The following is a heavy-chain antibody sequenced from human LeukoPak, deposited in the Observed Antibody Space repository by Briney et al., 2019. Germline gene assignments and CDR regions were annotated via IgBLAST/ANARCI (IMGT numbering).Heavy chain of an antibody. CDR2: VYHSGT. Sequence: SETLSLTCTVSGYSIGSGYYWAWIRQPPGKGLEWIGCVYHSGTYYKSSLMSRVTISMDTSKNQFSLKLTSVTAADSPFYYCAKSSGGGGHDSWGQGTLVTVSS. CDR1: GYSIGSGYY. CDR3: AKSSGGGGHDS. V-gene: IGHV4-38-2*02. J-gene: IGHJ5*01. D-gene: IGHD6-25*01.